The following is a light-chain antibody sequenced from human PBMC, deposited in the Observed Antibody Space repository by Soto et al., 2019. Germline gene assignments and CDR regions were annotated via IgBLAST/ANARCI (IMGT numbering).Light chain of an antibody. CDR1: NTDVGNYDY. V-gene: IGLV2-14*01. CDR2: EVN. J-gene: IGLJ3*02. CDR3: GSYTSSTTWV. Sequence: QSALTQPASVSGSPGQSITISCTGSNTDVGNYDYVSWYQQHPGKAPKLIIYEVNNRPSGFSDRFSGSKSGNTASLTISGLRAEDEADYYCGSYTSSTTWVFGGGTKVTV.